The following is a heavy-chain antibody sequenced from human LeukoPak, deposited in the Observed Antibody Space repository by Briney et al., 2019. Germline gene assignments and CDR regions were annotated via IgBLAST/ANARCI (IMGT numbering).Heavy chain of an antibody. D-gene: IGHD1-26*01. Sequence: GGSLRLSCAASGFTFSNAWMSWVRQAPGKGLEWVGRIKSKTDGGTTDYDAPVKGRFTISRDDSKNTLYLQMNSLKTEDTAVYYCTTDLRWELPLLLDYWGQGTLVTVSS. V-gene: IGHV3-15*01. CDR2: IKSKTDGGTT. J-gene: IGHJ4*02. CDR3: TTDLRWELPLLLDY. CDR1: GFTFSNAW.